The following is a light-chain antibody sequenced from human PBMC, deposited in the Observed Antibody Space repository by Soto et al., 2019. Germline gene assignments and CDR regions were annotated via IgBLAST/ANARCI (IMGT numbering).Light chain of an antibody. J-gene: IGLJ1*01. CDR3: SSYTSSSTLLG. CDR2: DVS. V-gene: IGLV2-14*01. Sequence: QSALTQPASVSGSPGQSITISCTGTSSDVGGYNYVSWYQQHPGKAPKLMIYDVSNRLSGVSNRFSGSKSGNTASLTISGLQAEDEADYYCSSYTSSSTLLGFGTGTKLTVL. CDR1: SSDVGGYNY.